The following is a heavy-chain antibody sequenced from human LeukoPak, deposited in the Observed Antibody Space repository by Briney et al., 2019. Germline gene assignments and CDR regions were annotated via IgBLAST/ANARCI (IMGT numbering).Heavy chain of an antibody. V-gene: IGHV3-9*01. CDR3: AKELTGTYYYYGMDV. D-gene: IGHD7-27*01. J-gene: IGHJ6*02. CDR1: GFTFDDYA. Sequence: QRGGSLRLSCAASGFTFDDYAMHWVRQAPGKGLEWVSGISWNSGSIGYADSVKGRFTISRDNAKNSLYLQMNSLRAEDTALYYCAKELTGTYYYYGMDVWGQGTTVTVSS. CDR2: ISWNSGSI.